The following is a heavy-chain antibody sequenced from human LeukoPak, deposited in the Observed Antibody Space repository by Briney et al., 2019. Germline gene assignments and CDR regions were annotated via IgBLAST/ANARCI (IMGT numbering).Heavy chain of an antibody. CDR1: GFTFSSYS. Sequence: GGSLRLSCAASGFTFSSYSMNWVRQAPGKGLEWVSSISSSSSYIYYADSVKGRFTISRDNAKNSLYLQMNSLRAEDTAVYYCTTGSPGYNYPFDYWGQGTLVTVSS. D-gene: IGHD5-24*01. V-gene: IGHV3-21*01. J-gene: IGHJ4*02. CDR3: TTGSPGYNYPFDY. CDR2: ISSSSSYI.